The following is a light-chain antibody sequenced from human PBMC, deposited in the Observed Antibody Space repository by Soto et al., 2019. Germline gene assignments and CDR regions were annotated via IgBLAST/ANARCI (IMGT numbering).Light chain of an antibody. J-gene: IGKJ1*01. CDR1: QSVSDNY. CDR2: GAS. Sequence: EIVLTQSPGTLALSPGARATLSCRASQSVSDNYLAWYQQKPGQAPRLLIYGASSRAAGIPDRFSGSGSGTDFTLTISRLEPEDFAVYYCQQYVRSRTFGHGTKVELK. V-gene: IGKV3-20*01. CDR3: QQYVRSRT.